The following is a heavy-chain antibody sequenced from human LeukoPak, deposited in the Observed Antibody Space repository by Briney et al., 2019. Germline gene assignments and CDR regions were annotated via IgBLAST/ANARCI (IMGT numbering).Heavy chain of an antibody. J-gene: IGHJ6*03. CDR1: GGSFSGYY. CDR2: INHSGST. CDR3: ARPHGSGYYNYYMDV. V-gene: IGHV4-34*01. D-gene: IGHD3-10*01. Sequence: SETLSLTCAVYGGSFSGYYWSWIRQPPGKGLEWIGEINHSGSTNYNPSLKSRVTISVDTSKNQFSLKLSSVTATDTAVYYCARPHGSGYYNYYMDVWGKGTTVIVSS.